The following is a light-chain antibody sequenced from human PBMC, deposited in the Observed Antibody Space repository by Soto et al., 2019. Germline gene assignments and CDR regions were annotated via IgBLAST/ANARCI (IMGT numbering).Light chain of an antibody. J-gene: IGKJ3*01. Sequence: DIQMTQSPSSLSASVGDRVTITCRASQGISNYLAWYQQKPGKVPKPLIYSASSLQSGVPSRFIGSGSGTDFTLTISSLQPVDVATYFCQKYISAPFTFGPGTKVDIK. V-gene: IGKV1-27*01. CDR1: QGISNY. CDR3: QKYISAPFT. CDR2: SAS.